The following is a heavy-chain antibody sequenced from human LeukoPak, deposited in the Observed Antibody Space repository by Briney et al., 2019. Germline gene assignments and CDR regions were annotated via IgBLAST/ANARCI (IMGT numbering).Heavy chain of an antibody. V-gene: IGHV3-30*03. Sequence: GGSLRLSCGASGFTFSSYGMHWVRQAPGKGLEWVAVISYDGSNKYYADSVKGRFTISRDNSKNTLYLQMNSLRAEDTAVYYCATTSAVAGTAFDYWGQGTLVTVSS. D-gene: IGHD6-19*01. CDR3: ATTSAVAGTAFDY. CDR2: ISYDGSNK. J-gene: IGHJ4*02. CDR1: GFTFSSYG.